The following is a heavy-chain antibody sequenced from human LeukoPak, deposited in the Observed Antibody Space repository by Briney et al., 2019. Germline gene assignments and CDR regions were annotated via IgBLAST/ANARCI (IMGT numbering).Heavy chain of an antibody. V-gene: IGHV4-59*01. CDR2: IYYSGGT. CDR3: ARARNYYDSSDYYYEGDAFDI. J-gene: IGHJ3*02. D-gene: IGHD3-22*01. Sequence: PSETLSLTCTVSGGSISSYYWSWIRQPPGKGLEWIGYIYYSGGTHYNPSLKSRVTISVDTSKNQFSLKLSSVTAADTAVYFCARARNYYDSSDYYYEGDAFDIWGQGTMVTVSS. CDR1: GGSISSYY.